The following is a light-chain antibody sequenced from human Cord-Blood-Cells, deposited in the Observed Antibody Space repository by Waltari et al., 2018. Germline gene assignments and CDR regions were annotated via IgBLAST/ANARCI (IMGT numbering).Light chain of an antibody. CDR2: ENN. V-gene: IGLV1-51*02. Sequence: QSVLTQPPSVSAAPGQKVTISCSGSSSNIGNNSVSWYQQLPGTAPKLLIYENNKRPSGIPDRFTGSKSGTSATLGITGLQTGDEADYYCGTWDSSLSAGEFGGGTKLTVL. CDR3: GTWDSSLSAGE. J-gene: IGLJ3*02. CDR1: SSNIGNNS.